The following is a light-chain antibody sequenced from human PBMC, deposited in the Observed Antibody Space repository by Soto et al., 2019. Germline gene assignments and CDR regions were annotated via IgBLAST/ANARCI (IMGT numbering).Light chain of an antibody. V-gene: IGLV1-40*01. J-gene: IGLJ3*02. CDR3: PAYYYSRTAFV. Sequence: QSVLTQPPSVSGAPGQRVTISCTGNNSNLGAGYDVHWYQQLPGAAPKLVIFGNRNRPSGVPERFSGSKSGTSASLAITGLQAEDEADYYCPAYYYSRTAFVFGGGTKVTVL. CDR2: GNR. CDR1: NSNLGAGYD.